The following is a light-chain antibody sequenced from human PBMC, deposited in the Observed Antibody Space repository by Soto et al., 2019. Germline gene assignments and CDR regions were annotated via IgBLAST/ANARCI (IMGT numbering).Light chain of an antibody. V-gene: IGLV2-23*02. CDR3: CSYAGGTLFYV. J-gene: IGLJ1*01. CDR2: EVD. CDR1: SSNVGSYNR. Sequence: QSALTQPASVSGSPGQSITISCTGTSSNVGSYNRVSWYQHHPDKAPKLMIYEVDKRPSGISGRFSGSKSGNTASLTISGLQAEDEADYYCCSYAGGTLFYVFGTGTKLTVL.